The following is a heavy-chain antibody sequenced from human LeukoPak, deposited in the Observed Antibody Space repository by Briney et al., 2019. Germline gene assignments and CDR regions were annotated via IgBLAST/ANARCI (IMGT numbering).Heavy chain of an antibody. CDR3: ARDAGTTVNFVSFDY. J-gene: IGHJ4*02. Sequence: PSETLSLTCTVSGGSISYYYWSWIRQPAGRRLEWIGRMYPGGGTNYNPSLKSRVTMSVDTSKNQFSLRLSSVTAADTAVYYCARDAGTTVNFVSFDYWGQGTLVTVSS. CDR1: GGSISYYY. V-gene: IGHV4-4*07. D-gene: IGHD4-17*01. CDR2: MYPGGGT.